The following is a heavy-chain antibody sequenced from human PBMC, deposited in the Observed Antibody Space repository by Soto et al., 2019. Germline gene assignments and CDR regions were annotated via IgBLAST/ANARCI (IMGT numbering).Heavy chain of an antibody. J-gene: IGHJ6*02. V-gene: IGHV1-46*01. CDR3: ARDGVTTIHYYFGMDV. Sequence: ASVKVSCKASGYTFTSYYMHWVRQAPGQGLEWMGIINPSGGSTSYAQKFQGRVTMTRDTSTSTVYMELSSLRSEDTAVYYCARDGVTTIHYYFGMDVWGQGTTVTVYS. D-gene: IGHD4-4*01. CDR1: GYTFTSYY. CDR2: INPSGGST.